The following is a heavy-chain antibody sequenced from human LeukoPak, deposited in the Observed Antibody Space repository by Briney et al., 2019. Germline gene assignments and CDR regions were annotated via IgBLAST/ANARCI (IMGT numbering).Heavy chain of an antibody. CDR1: GFTLSDHY. D-gene: IGHD3-10*01. Sequence: GGSLRLSCAASGFTLSDHYMDWVRQAPGKGLEWVGRIRNKANSDTTQYAASVKGRFTISRDDSKNSLYLQMNSLKTEDTGVYYCARTSYYYASPNDCWGQGTLVTVSS. CDR3: ARTSYYYASPNDC. CDR2: IRNKANSDTT. J-gene: IGHJ4*02. V-gene: IGHV3-72*01.